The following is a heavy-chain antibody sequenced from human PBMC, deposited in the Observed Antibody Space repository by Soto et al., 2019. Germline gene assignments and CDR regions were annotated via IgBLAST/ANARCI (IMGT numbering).Heavy chain of an antibody. J-gene: IGHJ1*01. D-gene: IGHD3-22*01. Sequence: SETLSLTCTVSGGSINSGGYCWSWIRQHPGKGLEWIGCISYSGSTYYNPSLKGRVTISVDTSKNQFSLKLSSVTAADTAVYYCARTTYYYDSSGYYSRYFQHWGQGTLVTVSS. CDR2: ISYSGST. CDR1: GGSINSGGYC. V-gene: IGHV4-31*03. CDR3: ARTTYYYDSSGYYSRYFQH.